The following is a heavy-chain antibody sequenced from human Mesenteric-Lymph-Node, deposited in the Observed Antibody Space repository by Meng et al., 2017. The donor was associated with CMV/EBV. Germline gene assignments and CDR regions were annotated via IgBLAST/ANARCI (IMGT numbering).Heavy chain of an antibody. CDR2: MNPNRGNT. CDR3: ARGVAAHPDYYYYYGMDV. V-gene: IGHV1-8*01. CDR1: VYTVTSYY. Sequence: ASVKVSCKASVYTVTSYYLNWVRQATGHGREWMGWMNPNRGNTGYAQKFQGRVTMTRNTSLSTAYMELSSLRSEDTAVYYCARGVAAHPDYYYYYGMDVWGQGTTVTVSS. J-gene: IGHJ6*02. D-gene: IGHD6-6*01.